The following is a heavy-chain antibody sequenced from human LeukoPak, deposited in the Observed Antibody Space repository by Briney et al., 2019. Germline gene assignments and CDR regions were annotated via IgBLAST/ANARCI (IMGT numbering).Heavy chain of an antibody. CDR3: ARGRPIVVVTAIPRLLSDAFDI. CDR1: GGSISSSSYY. Sequence: PSETLSLTCTVSGGSISSSSYYWSWIRQPPGKGLEWIGYIYYSGSTNYNPSLKSRVTISVDTSKNQFSLKLSSVTAADTAVYYCARGRPIVVVTAIPRLLSDAFDIWGQGTMVTVSS. J-gene: IGHJ3*02. V-gene: IGHV4-61*01. D-gene: IGHD2-21*02. CDR2: IYYSGST.